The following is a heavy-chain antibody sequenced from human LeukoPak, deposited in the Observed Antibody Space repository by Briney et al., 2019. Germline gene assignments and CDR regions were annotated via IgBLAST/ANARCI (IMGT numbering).Heavy chain of an antibody. V-gene: IGHV1-69*01. J-gene: IGHJ4*02. D-gene: IGHD3-22*01. Sequence: SVKVSCKASGGTLSSYAISWVRQAPGQGLEWMGGIIPIFGTANYAQKFQGRVTITADESTSTAYMELSSLRSEDTAVYYCARDQIRHYYDSSGYYHPGYWGQGTLVTVSS. CDR1: GGTLSSYA. CDR3: ARDQIRHYYDSSGYYHPGY. CDR2: IIPIFGTA.